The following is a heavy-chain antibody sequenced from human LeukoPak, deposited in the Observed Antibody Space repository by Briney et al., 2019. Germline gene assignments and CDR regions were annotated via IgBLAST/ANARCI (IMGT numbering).Heavy chain of an antibody. D-gene: IGHD3-3*01. Sequence: GGSLRLSCAASGFTFGSYSMNWVRQAPGKGLEWVSSISSSSSYIYYADSVKGRFTISRDNAKNSLYLQMNSLRAEDTAVYYCARDLHFPLDGGWGQGTLVTVSS. CDR1: GFTFGSYS. CDR3: ARDLHFPLDGG. CDR2: ISSSSSYI. V-gene: IGHV3-21*01. J-gene: IGHJ4*02.